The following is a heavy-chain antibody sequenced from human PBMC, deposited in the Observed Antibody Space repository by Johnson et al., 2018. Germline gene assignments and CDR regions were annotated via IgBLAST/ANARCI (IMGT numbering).Heavy chain of an antibody. V-gene: IGHV3-33*01. Sequence: QVQLGESGGGVVQPGRSLRLSCAASGFTFSSYGMHWVRQAPGKGLEWVAVIWYDGRNIYYADSVKGRFTTSSDNSKNTLYLQMNSLRAEDTAVYYCTTDRDGGIWFGELGYYYYGMDVWGQGTTVTVSS. CDR3: TTDRDGGIWFGELGYYYYGMDV. CDR1: GFTFSSYG. CDR2: IWYDGRNI. D-gene: IGHD3-10*01. J-gene: IGHJ6*02.